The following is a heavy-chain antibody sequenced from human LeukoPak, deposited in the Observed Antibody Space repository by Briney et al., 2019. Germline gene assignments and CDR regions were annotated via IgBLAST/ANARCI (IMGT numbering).Heavy chain of an antibody. CDR2: IYHNEKT. D-gene: IGHD1-26*01. CDR3: VTVPPYRSFDN. CDR1: GYSISSDYY. J-gene: IGHJ4*02. Sequence: SETLSLTCAVSGYSISSDYYWGWVRQPPGKRLEWIGNIYHNEKTYYNPSLKSRVTLSVDTSKNQFSLRLSSVTAADTAVYYCVTVPPYRSFDNWGQGTLVTVSS. V-gene: IGHV4-38-2*01.